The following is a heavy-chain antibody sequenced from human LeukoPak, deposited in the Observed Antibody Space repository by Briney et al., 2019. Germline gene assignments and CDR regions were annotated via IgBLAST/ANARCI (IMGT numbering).Heavy chain of an antibody. Sequence: GGSLRLSCGASGFTFSSYSMNWVRQAPGKGLEWVSSSSTSSSYIYYTDSVKGRFTISRDNSKNTLYLQMNSLRAEDTAVYYCARDSDFFGHMDVWGKGTTVTVSS. CDR3: ARDSDFFGHMDV. V-gene: IGHV3-21*01. CDR1: GFTFSSYS. D-gene: IGHD3-3*01. J-gene: IGHJ6*03. CDR2: SSTSSSYI.